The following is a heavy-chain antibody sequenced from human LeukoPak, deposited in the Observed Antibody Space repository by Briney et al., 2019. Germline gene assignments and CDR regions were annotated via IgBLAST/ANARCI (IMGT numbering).Heavy chain of an antibody. D-gene: IGHD3-9*01. Sequence: GGSLRLSCAASGFTFSSYAMSWVRQAPGKGLEWVSSISSSSSYIYYADSVKGRFTISRDNAKNSLYLQMNSLRAEDTAVYYCARDLRYYDILTGPRPHDALDIWGQGTMVTVSS. CDR2: ISSSSSYI. CDR1: GFTFSSYA. J-gene: IGHJ3*02. CDR3: ARDLRYYDILTGPRPHDALDI. V-gene: IGHV3-21*01.